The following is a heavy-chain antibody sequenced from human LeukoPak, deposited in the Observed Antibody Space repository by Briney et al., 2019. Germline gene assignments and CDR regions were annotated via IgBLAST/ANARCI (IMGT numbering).Heavy chain of an antibody. D-gene: IGHD6-13*01. CDR2: ISGSGGST. CDR3: ASRRAAAGTVY. J-gene: IGHJ4*02. V-gene: IGHV3-23*01. Sequence: GGSLRLSCAASGFTFSSYAMNWVRQAPGKGLEWVSAISGSGGSTYYADSVKGRFTISRDNSKNTLYLQMNSLRAEDTAVYYCASRRAAAGTVYWGQGTLVTVSS. CDR1: GFTFSSYA.